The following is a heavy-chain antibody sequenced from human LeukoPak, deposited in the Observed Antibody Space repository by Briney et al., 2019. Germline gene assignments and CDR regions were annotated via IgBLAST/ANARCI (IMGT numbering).Heavy chain of an antibody. CDR3: AKRASGSGTSLYYFDY. V-gene: IGHV3-23*01. CDR2: ISIRGGRT. Sequence: GGCLRLSCAPSVFAPSGYTMSCVCEAPQGGVGWVSVISIRGGRTFYTHPVKVRFTISRDNSKNTLYLQMNSLRAEDTAVYYCAKRASGSGTSLYYFDYWGQGTLVTVSS. J-gene: IGHJ4*02. D-gene: IGHD3-10*01. CDR1: VFAPSGYT.